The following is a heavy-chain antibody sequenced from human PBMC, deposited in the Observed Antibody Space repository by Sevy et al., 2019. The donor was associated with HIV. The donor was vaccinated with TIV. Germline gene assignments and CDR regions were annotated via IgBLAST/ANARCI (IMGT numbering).Heavy chain of an antibody. D-gene: IGHD5-18*01. CDR1: GFSFSSYA. CDR2: ISSNGGST. J-gene: IGHJ4*02. Sequence: GGSLRLSCAASGFSFSSYALHWVRQAPGKGLEYVSAISSNGGSTYYADSVKGRFTISRDNSKNTLYLQMGSLRAEDMAVDYCAREGGGGYSYSLDYWGQGTLVTVSS. CDR3: AREGGGGYSYSLDY. V-gene: IGHV3-64*02.